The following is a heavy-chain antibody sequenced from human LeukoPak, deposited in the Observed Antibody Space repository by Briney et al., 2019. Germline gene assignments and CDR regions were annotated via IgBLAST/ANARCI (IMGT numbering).Heavy chain of an antibody. Sequence: SETLSLTCTVSGGSISSSSYYWGWIRQPPGKGLEWIGSIYYSGSTYYNPSLKSRVTISVDTSKNQFSLKLSSVTAADTAVYYCARGHRQYQLPLRPFDYWGQGTLVTVSS. J-gene: IGHJ4*02. CDR2: IYYSGST. CDR1: GGSISSSSYY. D-gene: IGHD2-2*01. V-gene: IGHV4-39*07. CDR3: ARGHRQYQLPLRPFDY.